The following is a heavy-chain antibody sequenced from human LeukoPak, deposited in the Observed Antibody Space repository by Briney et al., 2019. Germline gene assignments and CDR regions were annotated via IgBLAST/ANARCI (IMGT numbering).Heavy chain of an antibody. CDR1: GFTFSSYS. CDR2: IRRSGNTI. Sequence: GGSLRLSCAASGFTFSSYSMNWVRQAPGKGLEWVSYIRRSGNTIYYADSVKGRFTISRDDAKNPLYLQMNSLRAEDTAVYYCTRDPEALDYWGQGTLVTVSS. CDR3: TRDPEALDY. V-gene: IGHV3-48*01. J-gene: IGHJ4*02.